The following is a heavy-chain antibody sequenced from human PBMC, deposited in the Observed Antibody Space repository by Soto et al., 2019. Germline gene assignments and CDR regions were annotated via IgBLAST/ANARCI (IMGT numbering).Heavy chain of an antibody. CDR1: GFTFSSYG. V-gene: IGHV3-30*18. J-gene: IGHJ5*02. D-gene: IGHD3-22*01. CDR3: AKGSPPRRRYYYDSSGLNWFDP. Sequence: QVQLVESGGGVVQPGRSLRLSCAASGFTFSSYGMHWVRQAPGKGLEWVAVISYDGSNKYYADSVKGRFTISRDNSKNTLYLQMNSLRAEDTAVYYCAKGSPPRRRYYYDSSGLNWFDPWGQGTLVTVSS. CDR2: ISYDGSNK.